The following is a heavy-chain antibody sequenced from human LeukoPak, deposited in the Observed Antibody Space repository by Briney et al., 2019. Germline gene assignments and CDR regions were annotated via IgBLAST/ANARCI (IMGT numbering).Heavy chain of an antibody. D-gene: IGHD3-9*01. V-gene: IGHV4-4*07. CDR1: GASITDYY. CDR2: VHTSGHT. J-gene: IGHJ6*03. Sequence: PSETLSLTCTVSGASITDYYWSWVRQPAGAGLEWIGRVHTSGHTNYNPSLKTRVTMSVDTSRNLFSLEVGPAPAAATAVHYCPRGGDYETVTVSLPYRHQFYYYMDVWGKGTTVTVSS. CDR3: PRGGDYETVTVSLPYRHQFYYYMDV.